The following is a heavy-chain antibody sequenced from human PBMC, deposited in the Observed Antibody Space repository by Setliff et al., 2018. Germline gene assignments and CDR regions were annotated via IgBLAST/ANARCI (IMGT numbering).Heavy chain of an antibody. CDR1: GGSISSSSYY. J-gene: IGHJ4*02. V-gene: IGHV4-39*07. D-gene: IGHD3-3*01. CDR2: IYYSGST. CDR3: ARRETYYNFWSGYFDY. Sequence: SETLSLTCTVSGGSISSSSYYWGWIRQPPGKGLERIGSIYYSGSTYYNPSLKSQVTISVDTSKNQFSLKLSSVTAADTAVYYCARRETYYNFWSGYFDYWGQGTLVTVSS.